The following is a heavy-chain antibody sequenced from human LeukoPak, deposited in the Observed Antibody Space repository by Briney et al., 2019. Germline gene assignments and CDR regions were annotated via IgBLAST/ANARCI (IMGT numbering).Heavy chain of an antibody. D-gene: IGHD5-24*01. CDR2: ISSNGSTI. CDR3: ARTIEMATISYFDY. Sequence: PGGSLRLSCAASGFTFSSYSMNWVRQAPGKGLEWVSYISSNGSTIYYADSVKGRFTISRDNAKNSLYLQMNSLRAGDTAVYYCARTIEMATISYFDYWGQGTLVTVSS. CDR1: GFTFSSYS. V-gene: IGHV3-48*04. J-gene: IGHJ4*02.